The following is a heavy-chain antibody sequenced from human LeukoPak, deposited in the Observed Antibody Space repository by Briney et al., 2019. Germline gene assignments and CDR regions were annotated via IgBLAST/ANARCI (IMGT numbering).Heavy chain of an antibody. CDR2: IYNAGRT. J-gene: IGHJ5*02. CDR1: GGSISNYY. D-gene: IGHD3-10*01. Sequence: SETLSLTCTVSGGSISNYYWSWIRQPAAKGLEWIGRIYNAGRTNYNASLTSRVTMSVDTSNNQSSLQLSSLTAADTAVYYCARDLPSYYFGSGNIFDPWGQGILVTVSS. V-gene: IGHV4-4*07. CDR3: ARDLPSYYFGSGNIFDP.